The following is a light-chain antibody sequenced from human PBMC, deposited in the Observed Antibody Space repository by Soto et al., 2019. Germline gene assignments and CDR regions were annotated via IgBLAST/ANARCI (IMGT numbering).Light chain of an antibody. J-gene: IGKJ1*01. CDR1: QSLLHSNGYNY. V-gene: IGKV2-28*01. Sequence: DIVMTQSPLSLPVTPGEPASISCRSSQSLLHSNGYNYLDWYLPKPGQSPQLLIYFCSNRASGVPDRFSGRGSGTDFTLKISRVEAEDFWVYYCMQALQTPPWTFGQGTKVEI. CDR3: MQALQTPPWT. CDR2: FCS.